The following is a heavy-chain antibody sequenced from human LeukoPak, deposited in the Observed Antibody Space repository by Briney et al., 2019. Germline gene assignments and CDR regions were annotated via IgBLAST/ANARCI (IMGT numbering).Heavy chain of an antibody. CDR3: ARDFGISWELPSDY. CDR1: GYTFTSYG. V-gene: IGHV1-18*01. CDR2: TSAYNGNT. Sequence: VASVKVSCKASGYTFTSYGISWVRQAPGQGLEWMGWTSAYNGNTNYAQKLQGRVTMTTDTSTSTAYMELRSLRSDDTAVYYCARDFGISWELPSDYWGQGTLVTVSS. D-gene: IGHD1-26*01. J-gene: IGHJ4*02.